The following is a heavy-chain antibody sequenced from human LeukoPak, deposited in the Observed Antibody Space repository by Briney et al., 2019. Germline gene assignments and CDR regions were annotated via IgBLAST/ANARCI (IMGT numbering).Heavy chain of an antibody. CDR2: INHSGST. D-gene: IGHD3-3*01. V-gene: IGHV4-34*01. CDR3: ARGRTFDFWRSTAYYYYYYMDV. J-gene: IGHJ6*03. CDR1: GGSFSGYY. Sequence: SETLSLTCAVYGGSFSGYYWSWIRQPPGKGLEWIGEINHSGSTNYNPSLKSRVTISVDTSKNQFSLKLSSVTAADTAVYYCARGRTFDFWRSTAYYYYYYMDVWGQGTTVTVSS.